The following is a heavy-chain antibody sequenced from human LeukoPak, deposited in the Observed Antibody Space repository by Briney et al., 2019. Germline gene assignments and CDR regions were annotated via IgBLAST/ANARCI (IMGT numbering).Heavy chain of an antibody. CDR3: ARDALLEYLWDYYSMGV. CDR2: INPYNGNT. J-gene: IGHJ6*03. CDR1: GYTFTSFG. D-gene: IGHD3-3*01. V-gene: IGHV1-18*01. Sequence: ASVNVSCKASGYTFTSFGISGVRPAPGQRLEWMGWINPYNGNTNYAHKLQGRVTMTTDTSTSTAYMELRSLRSDDTAVYYCARDALLEYLWDYYSMGVWGKGTTVTVSS.